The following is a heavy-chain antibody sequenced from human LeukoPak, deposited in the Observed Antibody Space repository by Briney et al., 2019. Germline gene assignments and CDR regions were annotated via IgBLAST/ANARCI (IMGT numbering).Heavy chain of an antibody. D-gene: IGHD3-3*01. J-gene: IGHJ1*01. Sequence: GGALRFSCAASGFAFRKYWMSWVRPAPGKGLEWVANIRQDGSEKNYVASVRGRFTISRDNAMNSLYLQMNSLRAEDTAVYYCARSITIFGVGNFQHWGQGTLVTVSS. CDR1: GFAFRKYW. V-gene: IGHV3-7*05. CDR3: ARSITIFGVGNFQH. CDR2: IRQDGSEK.